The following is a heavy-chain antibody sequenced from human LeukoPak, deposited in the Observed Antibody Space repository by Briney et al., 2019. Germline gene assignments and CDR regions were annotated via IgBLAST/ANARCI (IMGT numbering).Heavy chain of an antibody. J-gene: IGHJ4*02. CDR3: ARERTIAVAYLDY. D-gene: IGHD6-19*01. CDR1: GFTFSSYA. V-gene: IGHV3-30*04. Sequence: GGSLRLSCAASGFTFSSYAMHWVRQAPGKGLEWVAVISYDGSNKYYADSVKGRFTISRDNSKNTLYLQMNSLRAEDTAVYYCARERTIAVAYLDYWGQGTLVTVSS. CDR2: ISYDGSNK.